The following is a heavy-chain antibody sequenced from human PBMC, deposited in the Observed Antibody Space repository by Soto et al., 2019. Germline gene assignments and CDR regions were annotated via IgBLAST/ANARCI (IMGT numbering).Heavy chain of an antibody. Sequence: GGSLRLSCAASGFTFSNYDMSWVRQAPGKGLEWVSTISGSGRSTYFPELLKGRFTISRVNSKNTVYLQMNSLRAEDTAVYYCAKYDSSGSLNDYWGQGTLGTVSS. V-gene: IGHV3-23*01. CDR1: GFTFSNYD. CDR3: AKYDSSGSLNDY. J-gene: IGHJ4*02. CDR2: ISGSGRST. D-gene: IGHD3-22*01.